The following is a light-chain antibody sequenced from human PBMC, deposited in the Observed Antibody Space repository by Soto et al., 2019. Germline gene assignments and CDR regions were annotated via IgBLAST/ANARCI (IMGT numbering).Light chain of an antibody. J-gene: IGKJ1*01. V-gene: IGKV3-20*01. CDR2: GAS. CDR3: QQYRDSRT. Sequence: ETVLTQSPGTLSFSPGERATLSCRASQSFINNYLAWYQQKPGQAPRLLIYGASSRATGIPDRFSGSGSGTDFTLTIRRLVPEDFAVYYCQQYRDSRTFGQGTKVEIK. CDR1: QSFINNY.